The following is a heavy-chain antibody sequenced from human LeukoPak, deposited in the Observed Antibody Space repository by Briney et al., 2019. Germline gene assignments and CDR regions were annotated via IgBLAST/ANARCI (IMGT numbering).Heavy chain of an antibody. V-gene: IGHV4-39*07. CDR2: INHSGNT. J-gene: IGHJ5*02. Sequence: PSETLSLTCTVSGGSISSSSYYWGWIRQPPGKGLEWIGEINHSGNTNYNASLKSRVTISVDTSKRQFSLKMSSVTAADTAVYYCARGWGLYDYLWGSYRRSYWFDPWGQGTLVTVSS. D-gene: IGHD3-16*02. CDR3: ARGWGLYDYLWGSYRRSYWFDP. CDR1: GGSISSSSYY.